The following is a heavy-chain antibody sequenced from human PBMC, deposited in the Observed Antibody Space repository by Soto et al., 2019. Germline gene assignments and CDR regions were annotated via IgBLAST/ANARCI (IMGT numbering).Heavy chain of an antibody. CDR3: ARTPVKVRAAAGSRTSTGIYYYYGMDV. CDR2: IIPIFGTA. CDR1: GGTFSSYA. D-gene: IGHD6-13*01. Sequence: QVQLVQSGAEVKKPGSSVKVSCKASGGTFSSYAISWVRQAPGQGLEWMGGIIPIFGTANYAQKFQGRVTIXXXESTSTAYMEXXSXRXXDTAVYYCARTPVKVRAAAGSRTSTGIYYYYGMDVWGQGTTVTVSS. J-gene: IGHJ6*02. V-gene: IGHV1-69*12.